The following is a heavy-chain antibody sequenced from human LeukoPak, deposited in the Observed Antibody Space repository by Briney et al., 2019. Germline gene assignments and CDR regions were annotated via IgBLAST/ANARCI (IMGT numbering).Heavy chain of an antibody. J-gene: IGHJ4*02. CDR1: GGSFSGYY. CDR3: ARGTSGDYVDY. Sequence: SETLSLTCAVYGGSFSGYYWSWIRQPPEKGLEWIGEINHSGSTNYNPSLKSRVTISVDTSKNQFSLKLSSVTAADTAVYYCARGTSGDYVDYWGQGTLVTVSS. CDR2: INHSGST. D-gene: IGHD4-17*01. V-gene: IGHV4-34*01.